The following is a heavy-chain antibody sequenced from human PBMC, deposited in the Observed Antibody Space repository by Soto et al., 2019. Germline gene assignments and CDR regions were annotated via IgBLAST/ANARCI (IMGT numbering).Heavy chain of an antibody. CDR3: ARERALRGYSHGYPFDY. J-gene: IGHJ4*02. CDR2: IFHSGRT. CDR1: GDSISSTHW. Sequence: SETLSLTCDVSGDSISSTHWWSWVRQPPGMGLEWIGEIFHSGRTYYNPSLKSRVTISADMSKNQFSLRLTSVAAADTAVYYCARERALRGYSHGYPFDYWGQGTLVTVSS. V-gene: IGHV4-4*02. D-gene: IGHD5-18*01.